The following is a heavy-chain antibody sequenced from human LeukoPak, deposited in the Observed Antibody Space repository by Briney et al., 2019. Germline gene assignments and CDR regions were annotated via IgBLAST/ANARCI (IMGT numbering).Heavy chain of an antibody. CDR3: AREGVSADAFHI. J-gene: IGHJ3*02. V-gene: IGHV1-2*02. CDR1: GYTFTGYY. CDR2: INPNSGGT. Sequence: APVTVFRPASGYTFTGYYMHSLRQAPAPAPERMGWINPNSGGTHYAQKFQGRVTMTRDTSISTAYMELSRLRSDDPVVYYRAREGVSADAFHIRGQGTMVTVSS. D-gene: IGHD2-8*01.